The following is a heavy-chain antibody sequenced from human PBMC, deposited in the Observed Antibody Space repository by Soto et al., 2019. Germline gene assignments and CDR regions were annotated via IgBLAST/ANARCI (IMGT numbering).Heavy chain of an antibody. Sequence: SGPTLVNPTQTLTLTCTFSGFSLSTSGVGVGWIRQPPGKALEWLALIYWNDDKRYSPSLKSRLTITKDTSKNQVVLTMTNMDPVDTATYYCAHRRVRAEALQLRDAFDIWGQGTMVTVSS. V-gene: IGHV2-5*01. CDR1: GFSLSTSGVG. CDR3: AHRRVRAEALQLRDAFDI. D-gene: IGHD5-12*01. CDR2: IYWNDDK. J-gene: IGHJ3*02.